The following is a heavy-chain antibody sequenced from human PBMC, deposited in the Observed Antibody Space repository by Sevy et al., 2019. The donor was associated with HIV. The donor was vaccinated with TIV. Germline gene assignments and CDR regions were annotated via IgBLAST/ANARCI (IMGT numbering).Heavy chain of an antibody. J-gene: IGHJ4*02. Sequence: GGSLRLSCVASTFTFSHYAMHWVRQSPGKGLQWVASISYTGEDENYADSVAGRFTISRDNPKNTLFLQMSSLRPEDTALYYCARDWGTPPTAILYHFDVWGQGIPVTVSS. CDR2: ISYTGEDE. V-gene: IGHV3-30*04. CDR1: TFTFSHYA. CDR3: ARDWGTPPTAILYHFDV. D-gene: IGHD3-16*01.